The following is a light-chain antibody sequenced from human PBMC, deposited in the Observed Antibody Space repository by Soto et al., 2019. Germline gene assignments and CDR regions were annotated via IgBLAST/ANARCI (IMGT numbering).Light chain of an antibody. Sequence: QSVLTQPPSASGTPGHRFTISCSGSASNIGSKSVNWYQQFPGTAPKLLIYSSIYRPSGVPARMSASKSGTSASPAISGLQSEDEADYFCAAWDDSLEEYVFGTGTKVTV. CDR1: ASNIGSKS. CDR2: SSI. CDR3: AAWDDSLEEYV. V-gene: IGLV1-44*01. J-gene: IGLJ1*01.